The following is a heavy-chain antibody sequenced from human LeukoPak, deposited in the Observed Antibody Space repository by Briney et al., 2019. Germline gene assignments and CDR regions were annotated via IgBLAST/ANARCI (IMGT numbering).Heavy chain of an antibody. J-gene: IGHJ4*02. CDR3: ARGTCSNGVCYRYGEGFHY. V-gene: IGHV4-59*08. CDR2: IYSSGST. Sequence: SETLSLTCTVSGGSISSYYWSWIRQPPGEGLEWIGYIYSSGSTNYNPSLKSRVTISVDTSKNQFSLKLSSVTAADTAVYYCARGTCSNGVCYRYGEGFHYWGQGTLVTVSS. CDR1: GGSISSYY. D-gene: IGHD2-8*01.